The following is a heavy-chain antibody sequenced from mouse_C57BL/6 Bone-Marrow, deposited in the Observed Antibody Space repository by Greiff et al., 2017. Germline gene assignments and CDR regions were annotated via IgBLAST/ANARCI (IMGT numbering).Heavy chain of an antibody. Sequence: EVMLVESGGDLVKPGGSLKISCAASGFTFSSYGMSWVRQTPDKRLEWVATISSGGSYTYYPDSVKGRFTISRDNAKNTLYLQMSSLKSEYTAMYYCARHARYGSSYDFDYWGQGTTLTVSS. V-gene: IGHV5-6*01. CDR1: GFTFSSYG. D-gene: IGHD1-1*01. CDR2: ISSGGSYT. J-gene: IGHJ2*01. CDR3: ARHARYGSSYDFDY.